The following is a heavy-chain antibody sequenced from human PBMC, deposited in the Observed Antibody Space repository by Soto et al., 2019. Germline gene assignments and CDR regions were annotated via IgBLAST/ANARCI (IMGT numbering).Heavy chain of an antibody. V-gene: IGHV1-8*01. CDR2: MNPNSGNT. D-gene: IGHD1-26*01. Sequence: GASVKVSCKASGYTFTSYDINWVRQATGQGIEWMGWMNPNSGNTGYAQKFQGRVTMTRNPSISTAYMELSSLRSEDTAVYYCARGPRYSGTNTRPRWWVQGTLVTVS. CDR1: GYTFTSYD. CDR3: ARGPRYSGTNTRPRW. J-gene: IGHJ4*02.